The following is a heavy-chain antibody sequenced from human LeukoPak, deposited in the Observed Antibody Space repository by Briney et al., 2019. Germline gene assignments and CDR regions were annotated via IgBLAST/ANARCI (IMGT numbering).Heavy chain of an antibody. CDR2: IYHSGNT. J-gene: IGHJ5*02. CDR3: ARVIPYGDYVSNWFDP. CDR1: GDSISSGGYY. V-gene: IGHV4-30-2*01. Sequence: SETLSLICTVSGDSISSGGYYWTWIRQPPGKGLEWIGYIYHSGNTYYNPSLKSQVTISVDRSKNQFSLKLTSVTAADTAVYYCARVIPYGDYVSNWFDPWGQGTLVTVSS. D-gene: IGHD4-17*01.